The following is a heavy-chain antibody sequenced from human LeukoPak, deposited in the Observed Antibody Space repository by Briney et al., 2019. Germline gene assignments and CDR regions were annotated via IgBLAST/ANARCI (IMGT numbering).Heavy chain of an antibody. Sequence: PSETLSLTCTVSGGSISSGGYYWSWIRQPPGKGLEWIGYIYHSGSTYYNPSLKSRVTISVDRSKNQFSLKLSSVTAADTAVYYCARGGGRVNFFDYWGQGTLVTVSS. V-gene: IGHV4-30-2*01. D-gene: IGHD3-10*01. CDR3: ARGGGRVNFFDY. J-gene: IGHJ4*02. CDR2: IYHSGST. CDR1: GGSISSGGYY.